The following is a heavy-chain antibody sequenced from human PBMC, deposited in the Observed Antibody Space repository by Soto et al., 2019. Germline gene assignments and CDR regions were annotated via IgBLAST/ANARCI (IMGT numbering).Heavy chain of an antibody. CDR3: AREGKANYADYYYGMDV. Sequence: QVQLMESGGGVVQPGRSLRLSCAASGFTFSSYAMHWVRQAPGKGLEWVAVISYDGSNKYYADSVKGRFTISRDNSKNTLYLQMNSLRAEDTAVYYCAREGKANYADYYYGMDVWGQGTTVTVSS. CDR2: ISYDGSNK. J-gene: IGHJ6*02. V-gene: IGHV3-30-3*01. CDR1: GFTFSSYA. D-gene: IGHD1-7*01.